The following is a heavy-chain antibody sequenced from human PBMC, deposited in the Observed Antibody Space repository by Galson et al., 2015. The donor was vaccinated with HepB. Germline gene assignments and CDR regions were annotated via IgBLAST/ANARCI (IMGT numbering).Heavy chain of an antibody. J-gene: IGHJ4*02. Sequence: SLRLSCAASGFTFSSAWMSWVRQAPGKGLEWVGRIKSKTDGGTTDYAAPVKGRFTISRDDSKNTLYLQMNSLKTEDTAVYYCTTGNTYYDFWSGYHSFDYWGQGTLVTVSS. CDR1: GFTFSSAW. CDR2: IKSKTDGGTT. CDR3: TTGNTYYDFWSGYHSFDY. D-gene: IGHD3-3*01. V-gene: IGHV3-15*01.